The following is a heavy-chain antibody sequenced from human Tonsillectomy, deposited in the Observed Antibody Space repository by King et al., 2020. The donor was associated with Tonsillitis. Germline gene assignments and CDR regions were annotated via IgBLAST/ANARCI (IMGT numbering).Heavy chain of an antibody. CDR3: AREKVSEYFDL. J-gene: IGHJ2*01. CDR1: GFTFSSYS. CDR2: ISSSSSYI. V-gene: IGHV3-21*01. Sequence: VQLVESGGGLVKPGGSLRLSCAASGFTFSSYSMNWVRQAPGKGLEWVSSISSSSSYIYYADSVKGRFIISRDNAKNSLYLQMNSLRAGDTAGYYFAREKVSEYFDLWGRGTLVTVSS.